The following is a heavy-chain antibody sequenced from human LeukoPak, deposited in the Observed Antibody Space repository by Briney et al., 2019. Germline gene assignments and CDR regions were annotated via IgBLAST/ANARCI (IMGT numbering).Heavy chain of an antibody. Sequence: GGSQRLSCAASGFTFSSYAMSWVRQAPGKGLEWVSAISGSGGSTYYADSVKGRFTISRDNSKNTLYLQMNSLRAEDTAVYYCAKGSLDSSGYYAYWGQGTLVTVSS. CDR3: AKGSLDSSGYYAY. CDR1: GFTFSSYA. V-gene: IGHV3-23*01. CDR2: ISGSGGST. J-gene: IGHJ4*02. D-gene: IGHD3-22*01.